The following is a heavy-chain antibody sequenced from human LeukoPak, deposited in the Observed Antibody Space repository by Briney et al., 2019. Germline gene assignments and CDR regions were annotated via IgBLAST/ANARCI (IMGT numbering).Heavy chain of an antibody. D-gene: IGHD3-16*01. CDR3: ARGLGARLGESVDY. V-gene: IGHV3-21*04. J-gene: IGHJ4*02. CDR1: GFTFSSYS. Sequence: GGSLRLSCAASGFTFSSYSMNWVRQAPGKGLEWVSSISSSSSYIYYADSVKGRFTISRDNAKNSLYLQMNSLRAEDMALYYCARGLGARLGESVDYWGQGTLVTVSS. CDR2: ISSSSSYI.